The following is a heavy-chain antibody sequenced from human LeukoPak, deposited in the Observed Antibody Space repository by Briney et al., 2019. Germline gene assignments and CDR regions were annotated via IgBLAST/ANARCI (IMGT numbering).Heavy chain of an antibody. CDR2: INHSGST. CDR1: GGSFSGYY. D-gene: IGHD6-13*01. J-gene: IGHJ1*01. CDR3: ARAPRYSSSWYQGRLKESWSQQYFQH. V-gene: IGHV4-34*01. Sequence: SETLSLTCAVYGGSFSGYYWSWIRQPPGKGLEWIGEINHSGSTNYNPSLKSRVTISVDTSKNQFSLKLSSVTAADTAVYYCARAPRYSSSWYQGRLKESWSQQYFQHWGQGTLVTVSS.